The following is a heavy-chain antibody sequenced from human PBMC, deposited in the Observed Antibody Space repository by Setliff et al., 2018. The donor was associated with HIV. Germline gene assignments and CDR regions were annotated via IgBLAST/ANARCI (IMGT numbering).Heavy chain of an antibody. Sequence: GESLKISCAVSGFTFISYGMYWVRQAPGKGLEWVAFIRYDGSYRYYVDSVKGRFTISRDNSRNTMFLQMNSLRVEDTAIYYCAKMHTAMDPDTFDIWGQGTMVTVSS. D-gene: IGHD5-18*01. CDR1: GFTFISYG. J-gene: IGHJ3*02. CDR3: AKMHTAMDPDTFDI. V-gene: IGHV3-30*02. CDR2: IRYDGSYR.